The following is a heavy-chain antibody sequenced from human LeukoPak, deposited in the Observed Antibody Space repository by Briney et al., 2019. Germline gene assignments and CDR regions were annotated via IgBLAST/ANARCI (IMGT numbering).Heavy chain of an antibody. Sequence: SQTLSLTCTVSGGSISSGAYYWSWIRQHPGKGLEWIGHIYYSGSTYYNPSLKSRVTISVDTSNNQFSLRLSFVTAADTAVYYCARDRLNSDYDRVCDYWGQGTLVTVSS. CDR2: IYYSGST. CDR3: ARDRLNSDYDRVCDY. V-gene: IGHV4-31*02. J-gene: IGHJ4*02. CDR1: GGSISSGAYY. D-gene: IGHD5-12*01.